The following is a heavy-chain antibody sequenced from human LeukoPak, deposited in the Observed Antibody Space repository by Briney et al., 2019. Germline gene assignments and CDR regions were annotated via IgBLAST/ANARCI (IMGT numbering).Heavy chain of an antibody. CDR2: INPSGGST. J-gene: IGHJ4*02. V-gene: IGHV1-46*01. CDR3: AREWEYDSSGYYS. CDR1: GYTFTSYY. D-gene: IGHD3-22*01. Sequence: ASVKVSCKASGYTFTSYYMHWVRQAPGQGLERMGIINPSGGSTSYAQKFQGRVTMTRDMSTSTVYMELSSPRSEDTAVYYCAREWEYDSSGYYSWGQGTLVTVSS.